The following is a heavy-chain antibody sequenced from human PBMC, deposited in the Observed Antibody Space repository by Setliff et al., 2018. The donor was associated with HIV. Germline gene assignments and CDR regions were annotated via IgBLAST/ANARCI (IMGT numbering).Heavy chain of an antibody. CDR2: IYYSGST. J-gene: IGHJ4*02. CDR1: GGSISSGSYY. V-gene: IGHV4-61*10. CDR3: ARSRGGHSSDHYLEY. Sequence: SETLSLTCTVSGGSISSGSYYWSWIRQPAGKGLEWIGYIYYSGSTNYNPSLKSRVTISVDTSKNQFSLKLSSVTAADTAVYYRARSRGGHSSDHYLEYWGQGTLVTVSS. D-gene: IGHD3-22*01.